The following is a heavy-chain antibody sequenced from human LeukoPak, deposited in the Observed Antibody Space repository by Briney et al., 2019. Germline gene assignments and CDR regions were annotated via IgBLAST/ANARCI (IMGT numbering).Heavy chain of an antibody. V-gene: IGHV3-23*01. Sequence: GGSLRLSCAASGFTFSSYAMSWVRQVPGKGLEWVSAISGSGGSTYYADSVKGRFTISRDNSKNTLYLQMNSLRAEDTAVYYCARDRRGIAAPLGYWGQGTLVTVSS. D-gene: IGHD6-13*01. CDR2: ISGSGGST. J-gene: IGHJ4*02. CDR1: GFTFSSYA. CDR3: ARDRRGIAAPLGY.